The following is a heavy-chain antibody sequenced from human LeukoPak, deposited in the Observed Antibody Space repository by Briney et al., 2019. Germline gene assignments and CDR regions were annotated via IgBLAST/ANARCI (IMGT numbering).Heavy chain of an antibody. V-gene: IGHV4-59*12. Sequence: SETLSLTCTVSGGSISSYYWSWIRQPPGKGLEWIGYIYYSGSTNYNPSLKSRVTISVDTSKNQFSLKLSSVTAADTAVYYCARAAGVAATQLDYWGQGTLVTVSS. CDR2: IYYSGST. CDR1: GGSISSYY. CDR3: ARAAGVAATQLDY. J-gene: IGHJ4*02. D-gene: IGHD2-15*01.